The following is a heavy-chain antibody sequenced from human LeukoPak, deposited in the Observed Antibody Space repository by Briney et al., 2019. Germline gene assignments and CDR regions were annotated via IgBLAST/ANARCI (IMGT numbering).Heavy chain of an antibody. CDR2: INQSGTT. J-gene: IGHJ4*02. CDR3: ARGPSHGGKYRGFFDH. V-gene: IGHV4-34*01. Sequence: SETLSLTCAVYGESLSGYYWSWIRHPPGKGLEWIGEINQSGTTNYSPSLKSRVSISVDPSKNQFSLRLNSVNAADTAVYFCARGPSHGGKYRGFFDHWGQGTLVTVSS. CDR1: GESLSGYY. D-gene: IGHD4-23*01.